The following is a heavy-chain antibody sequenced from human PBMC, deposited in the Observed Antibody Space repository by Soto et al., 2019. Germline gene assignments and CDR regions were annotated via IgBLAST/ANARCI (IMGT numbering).Heavy chain of an antibody. CDR3: SRGRPPYYYYMDV. J-gene: IGHJ6*03. Sequence: ASVKVSCKASGYAFTDYYMHCVRQAPGQGLEWMGMINPISGSTTYAQNFQGRLTMTRDTSTSTVYMELSSLRSEDTAVYFCSRGRPPYYYYMDVWGTGTTVTVSS. CDR1: GYAFTDYY. CDR2: INPISGST. V-gene: IGHV1-46*03.